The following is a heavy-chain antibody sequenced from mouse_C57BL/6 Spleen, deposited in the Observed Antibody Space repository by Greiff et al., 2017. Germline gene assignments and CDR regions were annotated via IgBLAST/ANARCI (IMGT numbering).Heavy chain of an antibody. J-gene: IGHJ1*03. Sequence: EVQLMESGGGLVKPGGSLKLSCAASGFTFSSYAMSWVRQTPEKRLEWVATISDGGSYTYYPDNVKGRFTISRDNAKNNLYLQMSQLKSEDTAMYYCECDRIFYDDYYWYFDVWGTGTTVTVSS. D-gene: IGHD2-3*01. CDR2: ISDGGSYT. V-gene: IGHV5-4*01. CDR1: GFTFSSYA. CDR3: ECDRIFYDDYYWYFDV.